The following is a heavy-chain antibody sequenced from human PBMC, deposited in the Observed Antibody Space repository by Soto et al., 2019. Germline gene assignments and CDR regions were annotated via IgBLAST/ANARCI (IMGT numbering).Heavy chain of an antibody. Sequence: QVQLVESGGGVVQPGRSLRLSCAASGFTFSSYGMHWVRQAPGKGLEWVAVISYDGSKRYYADSVKGRFTISRDNSKNTLYLQMNSLRAEDTAVYYCAKEYWGYAHYGMDVWGQGTTVTVSS. V-gene: IGHV3-30*18. CDR3: AKEYWGYAHYGMDV. CDR1: GFTFSSYG. CDR2: ISYDGSKR. D-gene: IGHD7-27*01. J-gene: IGHJ6*02.